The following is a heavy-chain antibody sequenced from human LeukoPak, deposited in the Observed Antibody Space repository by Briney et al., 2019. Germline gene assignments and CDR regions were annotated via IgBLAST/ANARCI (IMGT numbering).Heavy chain of an antibody. D-gene: IGHD3-22*01. CDR1: GLTFSSYE. J-gene: IGHJ4*02. Sequence: GGSLRLSCAASGLTFSSYEMNWVRQAPGKGLEWVSAISGNGGSTYYADSVKGRFTISRDSSENTLYLQMNSLRAEDTAVYYCAKNGDTSGYYRGYFDYWGQGTLVTVSS. V-gene: IGHV3-23*01. CDR2: ISGNGGST. CDR3: AKNGDTSGYYRGYFDY.